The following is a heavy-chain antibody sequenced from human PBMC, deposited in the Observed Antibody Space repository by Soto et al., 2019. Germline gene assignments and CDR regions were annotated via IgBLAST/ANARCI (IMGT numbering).Heavy chain of an antibody. CDR2: IYYSGST. J-gene: IGHJ3*02. CDR1: GGSISSSSYY. D-gene: IGHD2-21*02. CDR3: ARHARLNVVVTSGDAFDI. Sequence: SETLSLTCTVSGGSISSSSYYWGWIRQPPGKGLEWIGSIYYSGSTYYNPSLKSRVTISVDTSKNQFSLKLSSVTAADTAVYYCARHARLNVVVTSGDAFDIWGQGTMVTVSS. V-gene: IGHV4-39*01.